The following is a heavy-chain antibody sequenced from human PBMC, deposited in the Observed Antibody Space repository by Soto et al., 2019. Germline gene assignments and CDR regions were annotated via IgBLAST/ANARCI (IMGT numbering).Heavy chain of an antibody. D-gene: IGHD2-8*01. J-gene: IGHJ5*02. CDR2: IKGKTDGGTT. V-gene: IGHV3-15*07. CDR3: TTDPPVLMLYATP. Sequence: EVQLVESGGGLVKPGGSLRLSCAASGFTCSNAWMNWVRRAPGKWLEWVGRIKGKTDGGTTDYAEPVKGRFYISRDDSKNTLYLQMNSLKAEDTAVYYCTTDPPVLMLYATPWGQGTLVTVSS. CDR1: GFTCSNAW.